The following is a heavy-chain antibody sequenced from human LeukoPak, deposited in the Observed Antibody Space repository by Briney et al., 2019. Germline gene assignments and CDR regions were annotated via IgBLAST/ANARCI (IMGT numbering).Heavy chain of an antibody. CDR3: VRDLAVAGTRYFDL. D-gene: IGHD6-19*01. J-gene: IGHJ2*01. Sequence: GGSLRLSCAASGFTVSSNYMSWVRQAPGKGLEWVSVIYSGGSTYYADSVKGRFTISRDNSKNTLYLQMNSLRAEDTAVYYCVRDLAVAGTRYFDLWGRGTLVTVSS. V-gene: IGHV3-53*01. CDR1: GFTVSSNY. CDR2: IYSGGST.